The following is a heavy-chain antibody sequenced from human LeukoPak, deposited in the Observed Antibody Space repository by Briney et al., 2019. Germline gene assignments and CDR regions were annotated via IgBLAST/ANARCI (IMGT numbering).Heavy chain of an antibody. J-gene: IGHJ4*02. CDR3: ARGQELIVGATPFDY. CDR1: GGTFSSYA. CDR2: IIPIFGTA. V-gene: IGHV1-69*05. Sequence: SVKVSCKASGGTFSSYAISWVRQAPGQGLEWMGGIIPIFGTANYAQKFQGRVTITTDESTSTAYMELSSLRSEDTAVYYCARGQELIVGATPFDYWGQGTLVTASS. D-gene: IGHD1-26*01.